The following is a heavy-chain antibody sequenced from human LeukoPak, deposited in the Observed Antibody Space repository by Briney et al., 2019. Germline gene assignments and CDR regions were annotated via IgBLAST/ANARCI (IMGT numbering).Heavy chain of an antibody. J-gene: IGHJ4*02. CDR2: INPNSGGT. Sequence: AASVNVSCKASGYTFTGYYMHWVRQAPGQGLEWMGWINPNSGGTNYAQKFQGRVTITRDTSINTAYMELSRLRSDDTAVYYCAREWGYSNYLDYWGQGALVTVPS. CDR1: GYTFTGYY. D-gene: IGHD4-11*01. V-gene: IGHV1-2*02. CDR3: AREWGYSNYLDY.